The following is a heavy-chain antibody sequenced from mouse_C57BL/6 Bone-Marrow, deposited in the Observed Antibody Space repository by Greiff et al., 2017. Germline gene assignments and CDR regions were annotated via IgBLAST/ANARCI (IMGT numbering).Heavy chain of an antibody. CDR1: GFTFTDYY. D-gene: IGHD1-1*01. CDR3: ASTTVVATRGWYFDV. CDR2: IRNKANGYTT. V-gene: IGHV7-3*01. J-gene: IGHJ1*03. Sequence: EVQLVESGGGLVQPGGSLSLSCAASGFTFTDYYMSWVRQPPGKALAWLGFIRNKANGYTTEYSASVKGRFTISRDNSQSILYLQMNALRAEDSATYYCASTTVVATRGWYFDVWGTGTTVTVSS.